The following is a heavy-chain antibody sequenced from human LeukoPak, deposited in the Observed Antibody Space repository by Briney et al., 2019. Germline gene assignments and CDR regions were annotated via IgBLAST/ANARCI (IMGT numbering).Heavy chain of an antibody. D-gene: IGHD2-15*01. V-gene: IGHV4-34*01. Sequence: SETLSLTCAVYGGSFSGYYWSWIRQPPGKGLEWIGEINHSGSTNYNPSHKSRVTISVDTSKNQFSLKLSSVTAADTAVYYCARDGDNCSGGSCYLSWGQGTLVTVSS. CDR1: GGSFSGYY. J-gene: IGHJ4*02. CDR2: INHSGST. CDR3: ARDGDNCSGGSCYLS.